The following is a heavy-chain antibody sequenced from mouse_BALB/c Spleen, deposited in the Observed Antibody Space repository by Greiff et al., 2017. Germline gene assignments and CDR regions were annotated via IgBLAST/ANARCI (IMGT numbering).Heavy chain of an antibody. CDR2: INSNDGST. D-gene: IGHD2-14*01. V-gene: IGHV5-6-3*01. J-gene: IGHJ3*01. Sequence: DVKVEESGGGLVQPGGSLKLSCAASGFTFSSYGMSWVRQTPDKRLELVATINSNDGSTYYPDSVKGRFTISRDNAKNTLYLQMSSLKSEDTAMYYCARDDRYGTWFAYWGQGTLVTVSA. CDR1: GFTFSSYG. CDR3: ARDDRYGTWFAY.